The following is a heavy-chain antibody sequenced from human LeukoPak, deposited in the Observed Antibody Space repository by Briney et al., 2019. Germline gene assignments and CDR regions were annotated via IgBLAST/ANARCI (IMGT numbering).Heavy chain of an antibody. V-gene: IGHV1-18*01. J-gene: IGHJ6*03. CDR1: GYTFSSNG. CDR3: ARVYGYYHYYMDV. CDR2: INPDNDDT. D-gene: IGHD4-17*01. Sequence: ASVKVSCKASGYTFSSNGIIWVRQAPGQGLDWMGWINPDNDDTKYGQTFQGRLTMTTDTSTSTTYMELRNLRSDDTAVYYCARVYGYYHYYMDVWGKGTTVTVSS.